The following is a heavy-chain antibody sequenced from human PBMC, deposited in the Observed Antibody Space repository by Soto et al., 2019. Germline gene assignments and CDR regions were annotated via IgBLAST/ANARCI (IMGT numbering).Heavy chain of an antibody. Sequence: SQTLSLTCVGSGGTFSINSVAWNWVRQSPSRGLEWLGRTYYRSRWYSDYAVSVRSRIDINADTSKNQVSLQLNSVTPEDTAVYYCARSEEDSDYYYYGMDVWGQGTTVTVSS. CDR3: ARSEEDSDYYYYGMDV. J-gene: IGHJ6*02. CDR2: TYYRSRWYS. V-gene: IGHV6-1*01. D-gene: IGHD2-15*01. CDR1: GGTFSINSVA.